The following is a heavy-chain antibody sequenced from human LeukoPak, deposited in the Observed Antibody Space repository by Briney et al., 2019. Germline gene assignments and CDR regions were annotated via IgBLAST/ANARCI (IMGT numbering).Heavy chain of an antibody. CDR3: AGPLVGALGY. CDR2: IYSGGST. J-gene: IGHJ4*02. V-gene: IGHV3-66*04. D-gene: IGHD1-26*01. CDR1: GFSVSSNH. Sequence: PGGSLRLSCAASGFSVSSNHMSWVRQAPGKGLEWVSVIYSGGSTYYADSMKGRFTISRDNSKNTLYLQMNSLTTEDTAVYYCAGPLVGALGYWGQGTLVTVSS.